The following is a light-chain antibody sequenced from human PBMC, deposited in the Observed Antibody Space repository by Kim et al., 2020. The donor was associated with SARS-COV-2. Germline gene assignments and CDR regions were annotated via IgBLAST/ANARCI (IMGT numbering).Light chain of an antibody. J-gene: IGLJ3*02. V-gene: IGLV2-8*01. CDR1: GSDVGYYNY. CDR2: EVT. CDR3: SSYASSNAWV. Sequence: GQSVTISCTGTGSDVGYYNYVSGYQQHPGKAPKLMIYEVTKRPSGVPDRFSGSKSGNTASLTVSGLQAEDEADYYCSSYASSNAWVFGGGTQLTVL.